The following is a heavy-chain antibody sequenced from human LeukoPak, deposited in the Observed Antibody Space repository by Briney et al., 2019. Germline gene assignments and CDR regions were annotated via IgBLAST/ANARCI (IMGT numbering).Heavy chain of an antibody. V-gene: IGHV1-2*02. CDR2: INPNSGGT. CDR1: GYTFTGYY. J-gene: IGHJ5*02. Sequence: GASVKVSCKASGYTFTGYYMHWVRQAPGQGLEWMGWINPNSGGTNYAQKFQGRVTMTRDTSISTAYMELSRLRSDDTAVYYCARWVVVAATSQENWFDPWGQGTLVTVSS. D-gene: IGHD2-15*01. CDR3: ARWVVVAATSQENWFDP.